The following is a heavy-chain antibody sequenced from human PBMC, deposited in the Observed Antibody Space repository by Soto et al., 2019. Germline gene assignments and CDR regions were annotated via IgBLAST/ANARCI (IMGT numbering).Heavy chain of an antibody. CDR2: TYYRSKWYN. Sequence: PSQTLSLTCVISGDSVSSNSAAWNWIRQSPSRGLEWLGRTYYRSKWYNDYAVSVKSRITINPDTSKNQFSLQLNSVTPEDTAVYYCARVGPIAVAGTDAFDIWGQGTMVTVSS. D-gene: IGHD6-19*01. CDR3: ARVGPIAVAGTDAFDI. J-gene: IGHJ3*02. V-gene: IGHV6-1*01. CDR1: GDSVSSNSAA.